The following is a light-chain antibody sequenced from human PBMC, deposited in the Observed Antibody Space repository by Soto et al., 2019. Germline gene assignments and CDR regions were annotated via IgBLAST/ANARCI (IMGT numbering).Light chain of an antibody. CDR3: QQRSNWPA. V-gene: IGKV3D-20*02. CDR1: QSVTTQ. J-gene: IGKJ5*01. Sequence: IVLTQSPGTQSLSPGERATLSCRASQSVTTQLAWYQQKPGQAPRLIIHGASSRATGVPDRITGSGSGTDFTLSISRLEPEDFAVYYCQQRSNWPAFGQGTRLEIK. CDR2: GAS.